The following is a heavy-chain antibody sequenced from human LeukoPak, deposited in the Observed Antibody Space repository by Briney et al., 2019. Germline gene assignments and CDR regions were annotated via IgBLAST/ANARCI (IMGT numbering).Heavy chain of an antibody. J-gene: IGHJ4*02. CDR3: AKDFPYCGGHCNGFDY. D-gene: IGHD2-21*02. CDR1: GFTFSSYA. CDR2: ISGSGGST. V-gene: IGHV3-23*01. Sequence: GGSLRLSCAASGFTFSSYAMSWVRQAPGKGLEWVSAISGSGGSTYYADSVKGRFTISRDNSKNTLYLQMNSLRAEDTAVYYCAKDFPYCGGHCNGFDYWGQGTLVTVSS.